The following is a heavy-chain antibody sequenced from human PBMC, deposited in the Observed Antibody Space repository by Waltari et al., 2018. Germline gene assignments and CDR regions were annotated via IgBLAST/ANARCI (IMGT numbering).Heavy chain of an antibody. CDR3: ARDQGGRYYFDY. V-gene: IGHV3-53*01. CDR1: GFTVSSTY. Sequence: EVQLVESGGGLIQPGGSLRLSCAASGFTVSSTYMSWVRQAPGKGLEWVSVIYSGSNTYYADSVKGRFTISRDNSKNTLYLQMNSLRADDTAVYYCARDQGGRYYFDYWGQGSLVTVSS. J-gene: IGHJ4*02. D-gene: IGHD1-26*01. CDR2: IYSGSNT.